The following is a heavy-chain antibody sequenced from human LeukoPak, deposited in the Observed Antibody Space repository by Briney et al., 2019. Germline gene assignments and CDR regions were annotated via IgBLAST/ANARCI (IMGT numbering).Heavy chain of an antibody. D-gene: IGHD1-1*01. CDR2: INHSGST. CDR3: ARGGDSGTTSFFDY. J-gene: IGHJ4*02. Sequence: SETLSLTCAVYGGSFSGYYWSWIRQPPGKGLEWIGEINHSGSTNYNPSLKSRVTISVDTSKNQFSLKLSSVTAADTAVYYCARGGDSGTTSFFDYWGQGTLVTVSS. CDR1: GGSFSGYY. V-gene: IGHV4-34*01.